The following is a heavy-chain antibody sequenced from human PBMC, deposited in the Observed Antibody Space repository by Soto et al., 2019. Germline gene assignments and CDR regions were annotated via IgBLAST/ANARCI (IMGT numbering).Heavy chain of an antibody. D-gene: IGHD3-16*01. J-gene: IGHJ4*02. V-gene: IGHV3-53*01. CDR1: GFTVNSDY. CDR2: IYNGEST. Sequence: EVQLVESGGGLIQPGGSLRLSCAASGFTVNSDYMNWIRQTPGKGLEWVAFIYNGESTHYADSVKGRFTISSDRSKNTLYLQMNSLRIEDTAVYYRARDGRGLGKLSLFEYWGQGTLVTVSS. CDR3: ARDGRGLGKLSLFEY.